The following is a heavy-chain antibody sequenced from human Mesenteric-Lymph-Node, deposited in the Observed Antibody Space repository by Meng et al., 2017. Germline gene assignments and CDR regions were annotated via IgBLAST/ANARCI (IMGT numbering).Heavy chain of an antibody. D-gene: IGHD3-22*01. CDR2: INPNSGGT. CDR1: GYTFTGYY. Sequence: ASVKVSCKASGYTFTGYYMHWVRQAPGQGLEWMGRINPNSGGTNYAQKFQGRVTMTRDTSISTAYMELSRLRSDDTAVYYCARDMYYYDSSGYYSLDYYYYGMDVWGHGTTVTVSS. CDR3: ARDMYYYDSSGYYSLDYYYYGMDV. V-gene: IGHV1-2*06. J-gene: IGHJ6*02.